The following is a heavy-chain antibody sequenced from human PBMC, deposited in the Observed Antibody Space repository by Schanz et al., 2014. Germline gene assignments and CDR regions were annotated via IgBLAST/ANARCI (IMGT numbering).Heavy chain of an antibody. CDR3: AKGQGAVINNWYFDL. Sequence: QVQLVESGGGLVKPGGSLRLSCAASGFIFNDYYMNWIRQAPGKGLEWLSYISRDGTTSYYADSVKGRFTISRDNAKNSLYLEMTSLRGEDTAVYYCAKGQGAVINNWYFDLWGRGTLVTVSS. V-gene: IGHV3-11*01. CDR2: ISRDGTTS. D-gene: IGHD2-21*01. CDR1: GFIFNDYY. J-gene: IGHJ2*01.